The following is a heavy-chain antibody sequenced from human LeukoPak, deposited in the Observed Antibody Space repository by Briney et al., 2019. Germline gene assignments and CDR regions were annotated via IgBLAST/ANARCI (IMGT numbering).Heavy chain of an antibody. J-gene: IGHJ6*03. CDR3: ARVGSGCSGGCCYAKGVYYYMDV. CDR1: GYTFTSYG. Sequence: ASVKVSCKASGYTFTSYGISWVRQAPGQGLEWMGWISAYNGNTNYAQKLQGRVTMTTDTSTSTAYMALRSLRSDDTAVYYCARVGSGCSGGCCYAKGVYYYMDVWGKGTTVTVSS. V-gene: IGHV1-18*01. CDR2: ISAYNGNT. D-gene: IGHD2-15*01.